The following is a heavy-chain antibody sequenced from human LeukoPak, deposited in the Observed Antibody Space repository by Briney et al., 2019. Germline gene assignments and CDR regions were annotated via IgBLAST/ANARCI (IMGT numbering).Heavy chain of an antibody. CDR3: ARDESGYSYGYDWFDP. CDR1: GYTFTSYA. V-gene: IGHV7-4-1*02. Sequence: ASVKVSCKASGYTFTSYAMKWVRQAPGQGLEWMGWINTNTGNPTYAQGFTGRFVFSLDTSVSTAYLQISSLKAEDTAVYYCARDESGYSYGYDWFDPWGQGTLVTVSS. CDR2: INTNTGNP. J-gene: IGHJ5*02. D-gene: IGHD5-18*01.